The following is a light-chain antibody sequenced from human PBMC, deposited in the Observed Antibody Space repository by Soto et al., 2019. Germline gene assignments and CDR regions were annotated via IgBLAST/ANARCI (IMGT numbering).Light chain of an antibody. Sequence: ETVMTQSPATLPVSPGERATLSCRASQSVRSNLAWYQQKPGQAPRLLIYGASTRATGVPARFSGSGSGTEFAITISSLKSEECALPYYEEYYTWALRTFGEGTKVDIK. V-gene: IGKV3-15*01. J-gene: IGKJ1*01. CDR1: QSVRSN. CDR2: GAS. CDR3: EEYYTWALRT.